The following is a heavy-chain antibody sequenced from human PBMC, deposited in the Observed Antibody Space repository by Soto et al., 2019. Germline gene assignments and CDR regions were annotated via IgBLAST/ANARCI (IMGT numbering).Heavy chain of an antibody. Sequence: PGESLKISCKGSGYSFTSYWIGWVRQMPGKGLEWMGIIYPGDSDTRYSPSFQGQVTISADKSISTAYLQWSSLKASDTAMYYCARHVLAYCGGDCYSLSGFYYYYGMEVWGQGTTVTVSS. CDR1: GYSFTSYW. D-gene: IGHD2-21*02. CDR2: IYPGDSDT. J-gene: IGHJ6*02. CDR3: ARHVLAYCGGDCYSLSGFYYYYGMEV. V-gene: IGHV5-51*01.